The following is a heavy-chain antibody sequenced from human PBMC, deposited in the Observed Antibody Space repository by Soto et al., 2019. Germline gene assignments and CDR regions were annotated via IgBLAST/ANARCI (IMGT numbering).Heavy chain of an antibody. Sequence: QVQLVESGGGLVKPGGSLRLSCVASGFTFSDYYMSWIRQAPGMGLEWVSYISSSSSYTNYADSVKGRFTISRDNAKNSLYLQMNSLRAEHAAVYYCARDHHRYSGYDYVDYWGQGTLVTVSS. CDR1: GFTFSDYY. CDR3: ARDHHRYSGYDYVDY. D-gene: IGHD5-12*01. CDR2: ISSSSSYT. J-gene: IGHJ4*02. V-gene: IGHV3-11*05.